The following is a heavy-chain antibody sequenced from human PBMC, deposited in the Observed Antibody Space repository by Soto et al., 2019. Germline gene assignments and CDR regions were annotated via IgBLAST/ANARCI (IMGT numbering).Heavy chain of an antibody. D-gene: IGHD1-1*01. V-gene: IGHV1-69*12. Sequence: QVQLVQSGAEVVKPGSSVKVSCKASGDTFDTFAISWVRQAPGQGLEWMGGIIPIFRTPDYGQKFQGRVTITVDESTSTAYMELSSLRSEDTAVYYCARDKDREQLGGNYYYILDVWGQGTTVTVSS. CDR2: IIPIFRTP. J-gene: IGHJ6*02. CDR3: ARDKDREQLGGNYYYILDV. CDR1: GDTFDTFA.